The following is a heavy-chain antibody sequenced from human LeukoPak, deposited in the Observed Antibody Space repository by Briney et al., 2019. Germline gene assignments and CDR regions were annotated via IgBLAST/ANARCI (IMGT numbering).Heavy chain of an antibody. V-gene: IGHV4-31*03. CDR1: GGSISSGGYY. Sequence: PSQTLSLTCTVSGGSISSGGYYWSWIRQHPGKGLEWIGYIYYSGSTYYNPSLKSRVTISVDTSKNQFSLKLSSVTAADTAVYYCTRFLAVARYGMDVWGQGTTVTVSS. CDR2: IYYSGST. CDR3: TRFLAVARYGMDV. D-gene: IGHD6-19*01. J-gene: IGHJ6*02.